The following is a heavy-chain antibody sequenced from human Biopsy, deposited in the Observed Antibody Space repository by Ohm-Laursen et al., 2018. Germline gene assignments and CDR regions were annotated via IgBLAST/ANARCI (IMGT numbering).Heavy chain of an antibody. J-gene: IGHJ4*02. CDR2: IYYRGNT. CDR3: ARHGSQGYCTGGSCVDY. Sequence: DTLSLTCTVSGGSISSNYSYWGWIRQPPGKGLEGIGSIYYRGNTNYNPSLKSRVTISGDTSKNQFSLKLSSATAADTAVFYCARHGSQGYCTGGSCVDYWGQGALVTVSS. D-gene: IGHD2-15*01. CDR1: GGSISSNYSY. V-gene: IGHV4-39*01.